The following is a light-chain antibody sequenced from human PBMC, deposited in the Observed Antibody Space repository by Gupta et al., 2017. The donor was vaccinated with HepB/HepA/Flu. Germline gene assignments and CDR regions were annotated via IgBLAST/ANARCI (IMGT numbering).Light chain of an antibody. CDR1: QSIRNY. J-gene: IGKJ5*01. CDR3: QQCLTTPIT. V-gene: IGKV1-39*01. Sequence: DIQMNQSPSSLSASVGDRVTITCRASQSIRNYLNWYQHKPGKAPKLLIYSASTLQNEVPSRFSGSGSGTEFTLTISSLQPEDFAAYYCQQCLTTPITFGQGTRLELK. CDR2: SAS.